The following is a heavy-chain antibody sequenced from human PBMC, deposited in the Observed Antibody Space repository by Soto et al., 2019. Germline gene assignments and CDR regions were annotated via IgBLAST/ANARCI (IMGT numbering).Heavy chain of an antibody. CDR1: GFSLSTSGMC. Sequence: SGPTLVNPTQTLTLTCTFSGFSLSTSGMCVSWIRQPPGKALEWLARIDWDDDKYYSTSLKTRLTISKDTSKNQVVLTMTNMDLVDTATYYCARVVRGVRYYYYYMDVWGKGTTVTVSS. D-gene: IGHD3-10*01. J-gene: IGHJ6*03. CDR2: IDWDDDK. CDR3: ARVVRGVRYYYYYMDV. V-gene: IGHV2-70*11.